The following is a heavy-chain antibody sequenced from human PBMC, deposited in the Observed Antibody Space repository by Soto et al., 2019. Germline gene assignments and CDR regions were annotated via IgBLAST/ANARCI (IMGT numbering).Heavy chain of an antibody. CDR2: IKSNSGGT. CDR3: AREDYNWTDYYYYGMDV. CDR1: AISLIDYY. Sequence: QVELVQSGAEVKKPGASVKVSCKASAISLIDYYIHWVRQAPGQGLEWMGWIKSNSGGTKYAQKFPGCVTLTRDPAISAVAMELSRIKSDDTAVYYCAREDYNWTDYYYYGMDVWGQGTSVIVSS. V-gene: IGHV1-2*04. J-gene: IGHJ6*02. D-gene: IGHD1-1*01.